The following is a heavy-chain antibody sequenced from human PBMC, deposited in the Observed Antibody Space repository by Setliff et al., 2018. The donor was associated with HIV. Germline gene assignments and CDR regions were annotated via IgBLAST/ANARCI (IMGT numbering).Heavy chain of an antibody. CDR1: GFTFSSYS. D-gene: IGHD6-13*01. CDR2: ISSSSSYI. Sequence: GGSLRLSCAASGFTFSSYSMTWVRQAPGKGLEWVSSISSSSSYIYYAGSVKGRFTISRDNAKNSLYLQMNSLRAEDTAVYYCARSRAAGFDYWGQGTLVTVSS. J-gene: IGHJ4*02. CDR3: ARSRAAGFDY. V-gene: IGHV3-21*01.